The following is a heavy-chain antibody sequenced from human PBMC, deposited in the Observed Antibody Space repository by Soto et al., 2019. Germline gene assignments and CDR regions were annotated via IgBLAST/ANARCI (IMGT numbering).Heavy chain of an antibody. CDR2: IYYSGST. Sequence: ASETLGLPSTVSGGSISISGCYCSRIRQPPREIQKWIGIIYYSGSTYYNPSLKSRVTISVDTSKNQFSLKLSSVTAADTAVYYCARRPTAYCGGDCYLYYFDYWGQGTLVTVSS. D-gene: IGHD2-21*01. J-gene: IGHJ4*02. CDR1: GGSISISGCY. CDR3: ARRPTAYCGGDCYLYYFDY. V-gene: IGHV4-39*01.